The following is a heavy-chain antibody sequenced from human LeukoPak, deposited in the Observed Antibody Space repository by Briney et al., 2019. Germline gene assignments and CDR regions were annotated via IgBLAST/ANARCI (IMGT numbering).Heavy chain of an antibody. CDR1: GGSISSYY. V-gene: IGHV4-59*08. CDR3: ARLNSLTAVDTAIAILDY. J-gene: IGHJ4*02. Sequence: SESLSLTCTVSGGSISSYYWSWIRQPPGKGLEWIGYISYSGSTNYNPSLKSRVTISVDTSKNQFSLKLSSVTAADTAVYYCARLNSLTAVDTAIAILDYWGQGTLATAST. D-gene: IGHD5-18*01. CDR2: ISYSGST.